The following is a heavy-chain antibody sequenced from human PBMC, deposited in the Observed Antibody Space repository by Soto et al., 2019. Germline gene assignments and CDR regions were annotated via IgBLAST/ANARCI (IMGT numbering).Heavy chain of an antibody. V-gene: IGHV1-18*01. CDR1: GYTFTSYG. Sequence: ASVKVSCKASGYTFTSYGISWVRQAPGQGLEWMGWISAYNGNTNYAQKLQGRVTMTTDTSTRTAYMELRSLRSDDTAVYYCARDSAQGYCSGGSCYVDWGGANYWGQGTLVTVSS. CDR2: ISAYNGNT. D-gene: IGHD2-15*01. J-gene: IGHJ4*02. CDR3: ARDSAQGYCSGGSCYVDWGGANY.